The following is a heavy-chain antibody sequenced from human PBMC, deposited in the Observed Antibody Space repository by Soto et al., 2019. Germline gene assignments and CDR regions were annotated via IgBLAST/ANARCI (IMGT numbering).Heavy chain of an antibody. Sequence: GGSLRLSCAASGFTFSTYRMHWVRQAPGKGLEWVSRINTDGSTTNHADSVKGRFTISRDNAKNTLYLQMNSLRAEDTAVYYYTRDSGGRDAYWGQGTLVTVSS. CDR3: TRDSGGRDAY. CDR1: GFTFSTYR. D-gene: IGHD2-15*01. J-gene: IGHJ4*02. V-gene: IGHV3-74*01. CDR2: INTDGSTT.